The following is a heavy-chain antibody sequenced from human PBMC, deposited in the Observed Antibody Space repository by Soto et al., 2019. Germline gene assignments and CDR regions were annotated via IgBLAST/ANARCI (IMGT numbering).Heavy chain of an antibody. CDR1: GGSLSGYY. Sequence: QVQLQQWGAGLLKPSETLSLTCAVYGGSLSGYYWNWIRHPPGKGLEWIGEINHSGSTNYNPSLKSRVNISIDMSKNQFFLRLSSVTAADTAVYYCARATLPPADAFDVWGQGTMVAVSS. CDR2: INHSGST. J-gene: IGHJ3*01. V-gene: IGHV4-34*01. CDR3: ARATLPPADAFDV.